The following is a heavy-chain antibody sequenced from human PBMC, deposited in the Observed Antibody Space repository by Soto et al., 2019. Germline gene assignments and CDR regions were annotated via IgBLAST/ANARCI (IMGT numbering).Heavy chain of an antibody. CDR2: IYYSGST. CDR1: GGSFSGYY. V-gene: IGHV4-31*11. CDR3: ARTDRDGYTEYYFDY. Sequence: SETLSLTCAVYGGSFSGYYWSWIRQHPGKGLEWIGYIYYSGSTYYNPSLKSRVTISVDTSKNQFSLKLSSVTAADTAVYYCARTDRDGYTEYYFDYWGLGTLVTVSS. J-gene: IGHJ4*02. D-gene: IGHD5-12*01.